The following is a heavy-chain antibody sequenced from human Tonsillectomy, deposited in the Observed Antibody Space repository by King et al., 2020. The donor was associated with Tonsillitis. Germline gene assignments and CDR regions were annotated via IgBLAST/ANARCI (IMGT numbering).Heavy chain of an antibody. CDR2: ISRDGTHK. D-gene: IGHD3/OR15-3a*01. CDR3: ARDMTPSTSDFYYGAFAI. V-gene: IGHV3-7*03. J-gene: IGHJ3*02. Sequence: STLWMTWVLQAPGKWLELVANISRDGTHKYYVDSVEGRFTIYRDNAKNSLYLQMNSLRAEDTAVYYCARDMTPSTSDFYYGAFAIWGGGTVVTVSS. CDR1: STLW.